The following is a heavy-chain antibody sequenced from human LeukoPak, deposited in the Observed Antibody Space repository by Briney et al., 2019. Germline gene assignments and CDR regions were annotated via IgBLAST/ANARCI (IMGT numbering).Heavy chain of an antibody. CDR1: GFTFSNYW. CDR2: IKQDGSEK. CDR3: ARRATTERGHSYGLDY. Sequence: GGSLRLSCAASGFTFSNYWMSWVRQAPGKGLEWVANIKQDGSEKYSVDSVKGRFTISRDNAKNSLYLQMNSLRAEDTAVYYCARRATTERGHSYGLDYWGQGTLVTVSS. D-gene: IGHD5-18*01. V-gene: IGHV3-7*01. J-gene: IGHJ4*02.